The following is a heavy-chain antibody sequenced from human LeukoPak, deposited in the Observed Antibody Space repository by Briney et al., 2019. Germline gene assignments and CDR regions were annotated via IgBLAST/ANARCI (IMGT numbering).Heavy chain of an antibody. CDR1: GFTFSSYA. CDR2: ISYDGSNK. D-gene: IGHD6-13*01. V-gene: IGHV3-30-3*01. CDR3: ARDPRWAAAGTDDY. J-gene: IGHJ4*02. Sequence: GGSLRLSCAASGFTFSSYAMHWVRQAPGKGLEWVAVISYDGSNKYYAVSVKGRFTISRDNSKNTLYLQMNSLRAEDTAVYYCARDPRWAAAGTDDYWGQGTLVTVSS.